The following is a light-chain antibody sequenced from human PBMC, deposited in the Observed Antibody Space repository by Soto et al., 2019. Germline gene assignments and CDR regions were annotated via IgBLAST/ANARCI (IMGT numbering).Light chain of an antibody. CDR2: AAS. Sequence: AILMTQSPSSFSSSTGDRVTITCRASQGISSYLAWYQQKPGKAPKLLIYAASTLQSGVPSRFSGSGSGTDFTLTISCLQSEDFATYYCQQVKSHSTFGQGTKVDIK. V-gene: IGKV1-8*01. CDR3: QQVKSHST. CDR1: QGISSY. J-gene: IGKJ1*01.